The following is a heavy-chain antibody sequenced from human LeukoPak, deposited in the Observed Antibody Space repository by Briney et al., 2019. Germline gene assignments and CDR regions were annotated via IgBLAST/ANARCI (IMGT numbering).Heavy chain of an antibody. CDR3: ARDRGCSSTSCYWLVRGVRYYFDY. CDR2: ISAYNGNP. CDR1: GYTFTSYG. V-gene: IGHV1-18*01. Sequence: ASVKVSCKASGYTFTSYGISWVRQAPGQGLEWMGWISAYNGNPNYAQKLQGRVTMTTDTSTSTAYMELRSLRSDDTAVYYCARDRGCSSTSCYWLVRGVRYYFDYWGQGTLVTVSS. J-gene: IGHJ4*02. D-gene: IGHD2-2*01.